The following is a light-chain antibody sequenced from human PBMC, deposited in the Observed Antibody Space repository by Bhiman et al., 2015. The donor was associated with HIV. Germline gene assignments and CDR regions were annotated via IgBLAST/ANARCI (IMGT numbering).Light chain of an antibody. Sequence: QSALTQPASVSGSPGQSITISCTGTSSDVGGYNYVSWYQQHPGKAPKLMIYDVNKRPSGVSNRFSGSKSGSTASLTVSGLQDEDEADYYCSSYGGTTNWGAFGGGTKLTVL. J-gene: IGLJ2*01. CDR1: SSDVGGYNY. CDR2: DVN. CDR3: SSYGGTTNWGA. V-gene: IGLV2-14*01.